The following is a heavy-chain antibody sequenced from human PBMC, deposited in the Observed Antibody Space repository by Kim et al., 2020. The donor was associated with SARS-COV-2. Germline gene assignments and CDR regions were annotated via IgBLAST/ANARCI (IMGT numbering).Heavy chain of an antibody. J-gene: IGHJ4*02. V-gene: IGHV3-30*01. CDR3: ARDRMGLGYFDY. Sequence: CYAEPRKGRFTISRDNSKNTLYRQMNSLRAEDTAVYYCARDRMGLGYFDYWGQGTLVTVSS.